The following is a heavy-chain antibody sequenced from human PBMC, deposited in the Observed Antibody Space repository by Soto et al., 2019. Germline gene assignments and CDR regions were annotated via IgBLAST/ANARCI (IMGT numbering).Heavy chain of an antibody. CDR2: ISGSGST. D-gene: IGHD4-17*01. J-gene: IGHJ6*03. Sequence: EVQLLESGGGLVQPGGSLRLSCAASGFTVSSYAMSWVRQAPGKGLEWVSVISGSGSTYSADSVKGRFTISRDSSKNTVYLQMSSERPADTTRDHCAKALHVAVTTGYTMDVWGKGTTVTVSS. CDR3: AKALHVAVTTGYTMDV. V-gene: IGHV3-23*01. CDR1: GFTVSSYA.